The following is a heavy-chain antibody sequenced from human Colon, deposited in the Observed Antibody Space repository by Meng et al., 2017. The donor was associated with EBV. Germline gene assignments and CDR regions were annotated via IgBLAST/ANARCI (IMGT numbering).Heavy chain of an antibody. V-gene: IGHV4-61*01. CDR1: GGTNSNANYY. Sequence: ELPGSGPGRVKPSETLSLTCSVSGGTNSNANYYWGGLRQSPGKGPESLGYVYHSGATKKKPSPNRRGFISVDTSKNQFSLRLSPGNSADTAMYYCARAVSGGRYLEYFFDYWGQGTLVTVSS. J-gene: IGHJ4*02. CDR3: ARAVSGGRYLEYFFDY. CDR2: VYHSGAT. D-gene: IGHD3-16*02.